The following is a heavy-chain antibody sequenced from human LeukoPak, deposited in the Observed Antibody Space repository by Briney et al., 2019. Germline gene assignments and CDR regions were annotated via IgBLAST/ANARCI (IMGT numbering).Heavy chain of an antibody. D-gene: IGHD1-26*01. CDR1: GYTFTGYY. Sequence: ASVKVSCKASGYTFTGYYMHWVRQAPGQGIEWMGRINPNSGGTNYAQKFQGRVTMTRDTSISTAYMELSRLRSDDTAVYYCARPGPLRGIGMSVNDYWGQGTLVTVSS. CDR3: ARPGPLRGIGMSVNDY. J-gene: IGHJ4*02. CDR2: INPNSGGT. V-gene: IGHV1-2*06.